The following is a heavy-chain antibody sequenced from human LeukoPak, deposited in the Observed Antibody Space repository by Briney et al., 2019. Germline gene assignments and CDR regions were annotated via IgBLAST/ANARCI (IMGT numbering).Heavy chain of an antibody. V-gene: IGHV3-21*01. CDR1: GFTSSSYS. D-gene: IGHD6-19*01. Sequence: PGGSLRLSCAASGFTSSSYSMNWVRQAPGKGLEWVSSISSSSSYIYYADSVKGRFTISRDNAKNSLYLQMNSLRAEDTAVYYCASSIAVAGNAFDYWGQGTLVTVSS. J-gene: IGHJ4*02. CDR3: ASSIAVAGNAFDY. CDR2: ISSSSSYI.